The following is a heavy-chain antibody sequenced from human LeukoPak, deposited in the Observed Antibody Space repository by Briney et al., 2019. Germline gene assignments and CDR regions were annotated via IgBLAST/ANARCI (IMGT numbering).Heavy chain of an antibody. CDR2: ITGSGGRT. J-gene: IGHJ4*02. CDR1: GFTFSSYA. D-gene: IGHD3-22*01. Sequence: GGSLRLSCAASGFTFSSYAMSWVRQAPGKGLEWVSVITGSGGRTYNADSVKGRFTISRDNSKNTLYLQMNSLRAEDTAVYYCARGPDYYDSSGRFDYWGQGTLVTVSS. CDR3: ARGPDYYDSSGRFDY. V-gene: IGHV3-23*01.